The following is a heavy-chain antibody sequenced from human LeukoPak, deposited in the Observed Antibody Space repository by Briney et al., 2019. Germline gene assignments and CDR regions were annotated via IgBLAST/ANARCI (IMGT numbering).Heavy chain of an antibody. CDR3: AREASYYDSSGSEYYFDY. CDR1: GFTFSSYS. J-gene: IGHJ4*02. D-gene: IGHD3-22*01. CDR2: ISSSSSYI. V-gene: IGHV3-21*01. Sequence: GGSLRLSCAASGFTFSSYSMNWVRQAPGKGLEWVSSISSSSSYIYYADSVKGRFTISRDNAKNSLYLQMNSLRAEDTAVYYCAREASYYDSSGSEYYFDYWGQGTLVTVSS.